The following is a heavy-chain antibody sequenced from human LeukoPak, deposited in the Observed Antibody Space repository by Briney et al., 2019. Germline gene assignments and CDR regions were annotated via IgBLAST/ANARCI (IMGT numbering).Heavy chain of an antibody. D-gene: IGHD6-13*01. Sequence: ASVKVSCKVSGYTLTELSMHWVRQAPGKGLEWMGGFDPEDGETIYAQKFQGRVTMTEDTSTDTAYMELSSLRSEDTAVYYCATLASSSWYNNYWGQGTLVTVSS. CDR3: ATLASSSWYNNY. V-gene: IGHV1-24*01. CDR2: FDPEDGET. J-gene: IGHJ4*02. CDR1: GYTLTELS.